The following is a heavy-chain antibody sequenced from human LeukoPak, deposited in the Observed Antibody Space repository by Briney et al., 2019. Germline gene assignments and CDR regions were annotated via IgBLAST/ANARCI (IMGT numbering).Heavy chain of an antibody. CDR2: VTPVFGTP. Sequence: GASVTVSCKASGGSFSSYPISWVRQAAGQGLQWMGGVTPVFGTPNYAQEFQGRVTLTADDSTNTAYMELNSLRSDDTAVYYCARGSASNWPVDIWGQGTLVIVSS. CDR1: GGSFSSYP. CDR3: ARGSASNWPVDI. J-gene: IGHJ4*02. D-gene: IGHD6-13*01. V-gene: IGHV1-69*01.